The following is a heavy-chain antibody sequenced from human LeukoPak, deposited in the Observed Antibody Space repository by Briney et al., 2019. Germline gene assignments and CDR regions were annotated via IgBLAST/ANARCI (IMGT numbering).Heavy chain of an antibody. J-gene: IGHJ5*02. V-gene: IGHV1-58*02. CDR1: GFTFTSSA. D-gene: IGHD2-2*02. CDR3: ARDYSVNIVVVPAAIGLDKFDP. Sequence: SVKVSCTASGFTFTSSAMQWVRQARRQRLGWIGWILVGSGNTNYAQKFQERVTITMDMSTSTANMELSSLRSEDTAVYYCARDYSVNIVVVPAAIGLDKFDPRGQGTLVTVSS. CDR2: ILVGSGNT.